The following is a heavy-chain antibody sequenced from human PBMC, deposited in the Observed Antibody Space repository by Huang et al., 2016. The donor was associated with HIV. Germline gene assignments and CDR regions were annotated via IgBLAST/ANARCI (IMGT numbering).Heavy chain of an antibody. D-gene: IGHD3-22*01. CDR3: ARMFKYDSGGYWGNDAFDI. V-gene: IGHV4-34*02. CDR2: ISDSGST. Sequence: QVQLQQWGAELLQPSETLSLTCAVSGGSFSGHYWTWIRQPPGRGLAWIGEISDSGSTTYNPALKSRVTISGDTSQGQFSLKLNSVTAADTAIYYCARMFKYDSGGYWGNDAFDIWGQGTMVTVSS. J-gene: IGHJ3*02. CDR1: GGSFSGHY.